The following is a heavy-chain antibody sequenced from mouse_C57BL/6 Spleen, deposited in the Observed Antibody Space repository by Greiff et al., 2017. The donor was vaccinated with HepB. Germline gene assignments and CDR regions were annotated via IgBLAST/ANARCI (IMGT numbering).Heavy chain of an antibody. V-gene: IGHV3-2*02. CDR1: GYSITSGYG. J-gene: IGHJ2*01. CDR2: ISYSGST. Sequence: EVKLMESGPGLVKPSQSLSLTCTVTGYSITSGYGWNWIRQFPGNKLEWMGYISYSGSTNYKPSLKSRIPITRDTSKNQFFLQLNSVTTEDTATYYCARTARIKYWGQGTTLTVSS. D-gene: IGHD1-2*01. CDR3: ARTARIKY.